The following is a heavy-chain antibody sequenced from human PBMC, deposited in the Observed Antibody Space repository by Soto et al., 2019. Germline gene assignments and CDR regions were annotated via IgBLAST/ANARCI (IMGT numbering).Heavy chain of an antibody. V-gene: IGHV1-3*01. CDR3: ARTLVGATPADY. J-gene: IGHJ4*02. D-gene: IGHD1-26*01. CDR2: INAGNGNT. Sequence: ASVKVSCKASGYTFTSYAMHWVRQAPGQRLEWMGWINAGNGNTKYSQKFQGRVTITRDTSASTAYMQLSSLRSEDTAVYYCARTLVGATPADYWGQGTLVTVSS. CDR1: GYTFTSYA.